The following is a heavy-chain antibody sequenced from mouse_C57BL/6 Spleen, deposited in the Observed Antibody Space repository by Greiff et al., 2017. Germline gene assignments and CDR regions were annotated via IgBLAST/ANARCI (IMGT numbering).Heavy chain of an antibody. V-gene: IGHV2-2*01. CDR3: ARNKGPHYSNYFDY. Sequence: VQLVESGPGLVQPSQSLSITCTVSGFSLTSYGVHWVRQSPGKGLEWLGVIWSGGSTDYNAAFISRLSISKDNSKSQVFFKMNSLQADDTAIYYCARNKGPHYSNYFDYWGQGTTLTVSS. J-gene: IGHJ2*01. CDR1: GFSLTSYG. D-gene: IGHD2-5*01. CDR2: IWSGGST.